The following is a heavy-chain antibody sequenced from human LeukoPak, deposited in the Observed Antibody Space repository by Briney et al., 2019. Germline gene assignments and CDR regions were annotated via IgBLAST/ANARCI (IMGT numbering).Heavy chain of an antibody. CDR2: TSGSGENS. CDR3: ANGAAAGTPTIGDY. J-gene: IGHJ4*02. CDR1: GFTFSNYG. Sequence: PGGSLRLSCAASGFTFSNYGMSWVRQAPGKGLGWVSVTSGSGENSYYADSVKGRFTISRDNFKNTLYLQMNSLRAEDTAVYYCANGAAAGTPTIGDYWGQGTLVTVSS. D-gene: IGHD6-13*01. V-gene: IGHV3-23*01.